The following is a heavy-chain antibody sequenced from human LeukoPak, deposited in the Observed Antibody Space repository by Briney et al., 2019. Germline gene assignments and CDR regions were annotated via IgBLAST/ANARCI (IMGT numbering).Heavy chain of an antibody. J-gene: IGHJ5*02. CDR3: ARVPHCSSTSCYNWFDP. V-gene: IGHV1-18*01. D-gene: IGHD2-2*01. CDR1: GGTFSSYA. CDR2: ISAYNGNT. Sequence: ASVKVSCKASGGTFSSYAISWVRQAPGQGLEWMGWISAYNGNTNYAQKLQGRVTMTTDTSTSTAYMELRSLRSDDTAVYYCARVPHCSSTSCYNWFDPWGQGTLVTVSS.